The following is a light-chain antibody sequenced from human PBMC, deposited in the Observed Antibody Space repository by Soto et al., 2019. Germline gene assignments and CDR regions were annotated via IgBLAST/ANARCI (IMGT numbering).Light chain of an antibody. Sequence: EIVMTQSPATLSVSPGERATLSCRASQSVDSNLAWYQQKPSQAPRLLIFGASTRATDIPARFSGSGSGTDFTLTISSLQSEDFGVYFCQQYDNWPLTFGGGTKVEIK. J-gene: IGKJ4*01. CDR2: GAS. CDR3: QQYDNWPLT. CDR1: QSVDSN. V-gene: IGKV3D-15*01.